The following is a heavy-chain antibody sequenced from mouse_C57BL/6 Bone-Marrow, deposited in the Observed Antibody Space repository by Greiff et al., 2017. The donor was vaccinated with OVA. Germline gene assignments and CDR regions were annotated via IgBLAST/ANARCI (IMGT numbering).Heavy chain of an antibody. J-gene: IGHJ2*01. CDR3: TGDYYGRN. CDR1: GFTFSNYW. V-gene: IGHV6-3*01. Sequence: EVKLMESGGGLVQPGGSMKLSCVASGFTFSNYWMNWVRQSPEKGLEWVAQIRLKSDNSATHYAESVKGRFTSSRDDSKSSVYLEMNNVSAEDTGMYYCTGDYYGRNWGQGTTLTVSS. D-gene: IGHD1-1*01. CDR2: IRLKSDNSAT.